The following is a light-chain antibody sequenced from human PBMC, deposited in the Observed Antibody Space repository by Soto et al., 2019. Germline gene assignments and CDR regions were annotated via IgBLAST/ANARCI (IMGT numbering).Light chain of an antibody. J-gene: IGLJ3*02. CDR2: NNN. CDR3: AVWDDSLNGWV. Sequence: QSVLTQPPSASGTPGQRVTISCSGSNSNIGSHVVYWYQQLPETAPKLLIYNNNQWPSGVPDRFSGSKSGTSASLAISGLQSEDEADYYCAVWDDSLNGWVFGGGTKLTVL. CDR1: NSNIGSHV. V-gene: IGLV1-44*01.